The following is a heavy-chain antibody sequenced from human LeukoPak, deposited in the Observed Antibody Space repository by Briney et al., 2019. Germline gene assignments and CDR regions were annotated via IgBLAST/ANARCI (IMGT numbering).Heavy chain of an antibody. V-gene: IGHV1-18*01. CDR3: ARTNYDFWSGYYFDY. CDR2: ISAYNGNT. J-gene: IGHJ4*02. Sequence: GASVKVSCTASGYTFTSYGISWVRQAPGQGLEWMGWISAYNGNTNYAQKLQGRVTMTTDTSTSTAYMELRSLRSDDTAVYYCARTNYDFWSGYYFDYWGQGTLVTVSS. D-gene: IGHD3-3*01. CDR1: GYTFTSYG.